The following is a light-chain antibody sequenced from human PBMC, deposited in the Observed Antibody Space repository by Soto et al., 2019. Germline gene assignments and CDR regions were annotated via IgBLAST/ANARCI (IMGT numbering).Light chain of an antibody. J-gene: IGKJ5*01. CDR2: DAS. V-gene: IGKV3-11*01. CDR1: RSVSHS. CDR3: QQRGSWPPSIT. Sequence: EVVLTQSPATLSLSPGDRATLSCRASRSVSHSLAWYQQKPGQAPRLLIHDASSRATCIPARFSGSGSETDFTLTISSLEPEDFAVYYCQQRGSWPPSITFGQGTRLEIK.